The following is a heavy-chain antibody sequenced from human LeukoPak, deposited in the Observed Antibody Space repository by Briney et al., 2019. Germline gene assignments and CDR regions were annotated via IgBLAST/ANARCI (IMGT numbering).Heavy chain of an antibody. D-gene: IGHD5-24*01. Sequence: GGSLRLSCAASGFTFSSDTMNWVRQAPGKGLEWLSSISSSSSYIYYADSVKGRFTISRDNAKNSLYLQMNRLRAEDTAVYYCAREGPGEDGYNYAYFDYWGQGTLVTVSS. CDR2: ISSSSSYI. CDR1: GFTFSSDT. CDR3: AREGPGEDGYNYAYFDY. V-gene: IGHV3-21*01. J-gene: IGHJ4*02.